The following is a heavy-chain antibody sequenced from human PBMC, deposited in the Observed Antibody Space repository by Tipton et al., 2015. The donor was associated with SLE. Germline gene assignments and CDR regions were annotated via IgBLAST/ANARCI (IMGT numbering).Heavy chain of an antibody. CDR3: ARREIAAAVYFDY. Sequence: SLRLSCAASGFTFSSYSMNWVRQAPGKGLEWVSYISSSSSTIYYADSVKGRFTISRDNAKNSLYLQMNSLRAEDTAVYYCARREIAAAVYFDYWGQGTLVTVSS. CDR2: ISSSSSTI. J-gene: IGHJ4*02. CDR1: GFTFSSYS. V-gene: IGHV3-48*01. D-gene: IGHD6-13*01.